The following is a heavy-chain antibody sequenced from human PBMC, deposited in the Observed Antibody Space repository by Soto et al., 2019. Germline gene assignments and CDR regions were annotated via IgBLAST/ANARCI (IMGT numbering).Heavy chain of an antibody. CDR3: ARLPPIYCSGGSCYSFTPFDY. Sequence: GESLKSSCKGSGYSFTSYWIGWVRQITGKGLEWMGIIYPGDSDTRYSPSFQGQVTISADKSISTAYLQWSSLKASDTAMYYCARLPPIYCSGGSCYSFTPFDYWGQGTLVTVSS. CDR2: IYPGDSDT. V-gene: IGHV5-51*01. J-gene: IGHJ4*02. D-gene: IGHD2-15*01. CDR1: GYSFTSYW.